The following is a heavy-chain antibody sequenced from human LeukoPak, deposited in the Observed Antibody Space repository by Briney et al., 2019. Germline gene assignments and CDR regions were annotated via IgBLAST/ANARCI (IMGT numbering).Heavy chain of an antibody. CDR3: ARNGDY. J-gene: IGHJ4*02. V-gene: IGHV3-23*01. Sequence: GASLRLSCAASGFTFYSYAMSWVRQAPGKGLEWVSSIGRGGDTTYYADSVKGRFTISGDNSKNTLYLKMNSLRAEDTAVYYCARNGDYWGQGTLVTVSS. CDR1: GFTFYSYA. D-gene: IGHD2-8*01. CDR2: IGRGGDTT.